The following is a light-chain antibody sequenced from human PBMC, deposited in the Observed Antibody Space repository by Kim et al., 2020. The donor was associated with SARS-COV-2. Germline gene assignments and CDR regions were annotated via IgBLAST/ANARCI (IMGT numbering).Light chain of an antibody. CDR3: QQYHTWPSLT. Sequence: SPGERATLSGRASQNVTYNLAWYQQKPGQAPRLLISDASTRATGLPARFSGTGSGTEFTLTISSLQSEDFAIYYCQQYHTWPSLTFGGGTKVDIK. CDR2: DAS. CDR1: QNVTYN. J-gene: IGKJ4*01. V-gene: IGKV3-15*01.